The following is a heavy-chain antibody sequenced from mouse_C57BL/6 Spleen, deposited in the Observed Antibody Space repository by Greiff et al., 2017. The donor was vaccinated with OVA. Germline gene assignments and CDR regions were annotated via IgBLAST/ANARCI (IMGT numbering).Heavy chain of an antibody. Sequence: EVKLVESEGGLVQPGSSMKLSCTASGFTFSDYYMAWVRQVPEKGLEWVANINYDGSSTYYLDSLKSRFIISRDNAKNILYLQMSSLKSEDTATYYCARVTGTEYYFDYWGQGTTLTVSS. D-gene: IGHD4-1*01. J-gene: IGHJ2*01. CDR1: GFTFSDYY. CDR3: ARVTGTEYYFDY. CDR2: INYDGSST. V-gene: IGHV5-16*01.